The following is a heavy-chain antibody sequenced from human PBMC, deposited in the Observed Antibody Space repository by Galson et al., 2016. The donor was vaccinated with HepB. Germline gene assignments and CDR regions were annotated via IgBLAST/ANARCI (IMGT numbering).Heavy chain of an antibody. CDR2: TYYRSKYYN. V-gene: IGHV6-1*01. D-gene: IGHD1-1*01. CDR1: GDSVSSNSGA. CDR3: ARAGGLNENYYFDY. J-gene: IGHJ4*02. Sequence: CAISGDSVSSNSGAWNWIRQSPSRGLEWLGRTYYRSKYYNDYAVSVKSRITINPDTSKNQFSLQLNSVTPEDTAVYYCARAGGLNENYYFDYWGRGTLVTVSS.